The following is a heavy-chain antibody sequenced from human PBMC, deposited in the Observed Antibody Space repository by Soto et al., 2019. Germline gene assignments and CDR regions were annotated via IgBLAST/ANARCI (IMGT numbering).Heavy chain of an antibody. Sequence: QITLKESGPTLVQPTQTLTLTCTFSGFSLSTSGVSVGWIRQPPGKALEWLALIYWDDDKRYSPSLKSRITITKDTSKNQVVLTVNHMDPVDTATYYRAHRLWISYYFFDYGGPGTLVTVSS. D-gene: IGHD5-12*01. CDR3: AHRLWISYYFFDY. CDR1: GFSLSTSGVS. J-gene: IGHJ4*02. CDR2: IYWDDDK. V-gene: IGHV2-5*02.